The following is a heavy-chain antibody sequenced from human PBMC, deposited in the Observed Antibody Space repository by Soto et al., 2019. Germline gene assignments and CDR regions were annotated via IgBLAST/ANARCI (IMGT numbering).Heavy chain of an antibody. CDR2: ISAYNGNT. D-gene: IGHD3-3*01. V-gene: IGHV1-18*01. J-gene: IGHJ6*02. Sequence: ASVKVSCTASGYTFTSYGISWVRQAPGQGLEWMGWISAYNGNTNYAQKLQGRVTMTTDTSTSTAYMELRSLRSDDTAVYYCARIRFLEWLLPYYYYYGMDVWGQGTTVTVSS. CDR1: GYTFTSYG. CDR3: ARIRFLEWLLPYYYYYGMDV.